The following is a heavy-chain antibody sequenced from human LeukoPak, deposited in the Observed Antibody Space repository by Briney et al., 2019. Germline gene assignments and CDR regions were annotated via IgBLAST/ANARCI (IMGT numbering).Heavy chain of an antibody. J-gene: IGHJ6*02. Sequence: SETLSLTCAVYGGSFRGYYWSWIRQPPGKGLEWIGEINHSGSTNYNPSLKSRVTISVDTSKNQFSLKLSSVTAADTAVYYCARGHCSSTSCSPYYYYYYGMDVWGQGTTVTVSS. V-gene: IGHV4-34*01. D-gene: IGHD2-2*01. CDR2: INHSGST. CDR3: ARGHCSSTSCSPYYYYYYGMDV. CDR1: GGSFRGYY.